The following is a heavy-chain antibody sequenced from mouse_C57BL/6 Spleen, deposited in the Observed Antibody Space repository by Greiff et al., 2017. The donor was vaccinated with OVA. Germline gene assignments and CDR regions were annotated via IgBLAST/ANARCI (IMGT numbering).Heavy chain of an antibody. CDR3: AINPLRYGSMDY. D-gene: IGHD1-1*01. CDR1: GFNFKNTY. CDR2: IDPATGNT. V-gene: IGHV14-3*01. Sequence: VQLQQSVAELVRPGASVKLSCTASGFNFKNTYMHWVKQRPEQGLEWIGRIDPATGNTKYAPKFKGKATITADTSSNTAYLQLSSLTSEDTAIYYCAINPLRYGSMDYWGQGTSVTVSS. J-gene: IGHJ4*01.